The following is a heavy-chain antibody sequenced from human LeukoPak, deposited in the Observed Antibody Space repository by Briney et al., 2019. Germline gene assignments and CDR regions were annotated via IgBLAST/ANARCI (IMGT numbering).Heavy chain of an antibody. Sequence: SETLSLTCTVSGGSISSYYWSWIRQPPGKGLEWIGYIYYSGSTNYNPSLNSRVIITVDTSKNQFSLKLSSVTAADTAVYYCARLTGYYYYYMDVWGKGTPVTISS. CDR3: ARLTGYYYYYMDV. D-gene: IGHD3-9*01. CDR1: GGSISSYY. V-gene: IGHV4-59*01. CDR2: IYYSGST. J-gene: IGHJ6*03.